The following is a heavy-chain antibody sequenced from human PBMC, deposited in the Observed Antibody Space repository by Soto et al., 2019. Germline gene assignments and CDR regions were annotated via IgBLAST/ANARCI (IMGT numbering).Heavy chain of an antibody. V-gene: IGHV1-18*04. Sequence: QGQLVQSGAEVKKPGASVKVSCKASGYTFTSYGISWVRQAPGQGLEWMGWISAKKGNTKYAQKFQGRVTMTTDTSTSTAFMELMSLRSDDTAVYYCAREILSPDFYFHGTDVWGQGTTVTVSS. CDR1: GYTFTSYG. CDR2: ISAKKGNT. D-gene: IGHD2-15*01. CDR3: AREILSPDFYFHGTDV. J-gene: IGHJ6*02.